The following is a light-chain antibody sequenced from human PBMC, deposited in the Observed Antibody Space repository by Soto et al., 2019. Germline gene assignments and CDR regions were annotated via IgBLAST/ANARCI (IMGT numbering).Light chain of an antibody. Sequence: VLTQPPSASGTPGQRVTISCSGSGSNIGSNTVNWYQQVPRTAPKLLIYSNNQRPSGVPDRFSASKSGTSASLAIGGLQSEDGADYYCAAWDDSLNGRVFGAGTKVTVL. CDR1: GSNIGSNT. CDR2: SNN. CDR3: AAWDDSLNGRV. V-gene: IGLV1-44*01. J-gene: IGLJ1*01.